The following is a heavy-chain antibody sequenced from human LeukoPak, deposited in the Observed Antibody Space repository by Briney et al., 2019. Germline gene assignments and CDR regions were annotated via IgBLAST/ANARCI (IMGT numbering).Heavy chain of an antibody. CDR3: ARSARFNYYMDV. CDR2: IYASGSI. CDR1: GGSITNFF. V-gene: IGHV4-4*07. Sequence: SETLSLTCSVSGGSITNFFWTWIRQPAGKGLEYIGRIYASGSIDYNPSLKSRVTMSVDTSNNQFSLNLTSVTAADTALYLCARSARFNYYMDVWGKGTSVTVSS. D-gene: IGHD2-15*01. J-gene: IGHJ6*03.